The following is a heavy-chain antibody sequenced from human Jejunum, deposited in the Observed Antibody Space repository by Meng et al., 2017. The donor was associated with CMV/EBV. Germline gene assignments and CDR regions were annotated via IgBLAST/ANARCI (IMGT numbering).Heavy chain of an antibody. CDR2: ITFSNYI. CDR1: GFTFSNDN. J-gene: IGHJ4*02. V-gene: IGHV3-21*01. CDR3: ARKRSGGSGSPLDS. Sequence: DAGFTFSNDNVEGVRQAPGKGLEWVSSITFSNYIYYIDSVKGRFTISRDNAKNSLYLHMNSLRAEDTALYYCARKRSGGSGSPLDSWGQGTLVTVSS. D-gene: IGHD3-10*01.